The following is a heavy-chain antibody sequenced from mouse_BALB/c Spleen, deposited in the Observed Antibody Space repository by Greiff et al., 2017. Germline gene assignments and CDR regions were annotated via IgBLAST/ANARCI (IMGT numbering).Heavy chain of an antibody. J-gene: IGHJ4*01. CDR1: GFTFSSFG. CDR2: ISSGSSTI. CDR3: ARGVYAMDY. V-gene: IGHV5-17*02. Sequence: EVQLVESGGGLVQPGGSRKLSCAASGFTFSSFGIHWVRQAPEKGLEWVAYISSGSSTIYYADTVKGRFTISRDNPKNTLFLQMTSLRSEDTAMYYCARGVYAMDYWGQGTSVTVSS.